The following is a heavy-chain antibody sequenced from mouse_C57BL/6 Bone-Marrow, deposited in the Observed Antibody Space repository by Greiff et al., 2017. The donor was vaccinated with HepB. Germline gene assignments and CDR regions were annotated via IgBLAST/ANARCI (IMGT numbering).Heavy chain of an antibody. J-gene: IGHJ4*01. CDR2: IYPGNSDT. V-gene: IGHV1-5*01. CDR3: TRCYYGSSYDAMDY. Sequence: EVQLQQSGTVLARPGASVKMSCKTSGYTFTSYWMHWVKQRPGQGLEWIGAIYPGNSDTSYNQKFKGKAKLTAVTSASTAYMELSSLTNEDSAVYYCTRCYYGSSYDAMDYWGQGTSVTVSS. D-gene: IGHD1-1*01. CDR1: GYTFTSYW.